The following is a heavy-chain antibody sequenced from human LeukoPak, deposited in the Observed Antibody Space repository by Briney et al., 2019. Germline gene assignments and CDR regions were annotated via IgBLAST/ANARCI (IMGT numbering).Heavy chain of an antibody. D-gene: IGHD3-10*01. J-gene: IGHJ4*02. CDR3: ARDGSWDGSGSYSG. CDR2: ISSSSCYT. V-gene: IGHV3-11*05. Sequence: SGGSLRLSCAASGFTFSDYYMSWIRQAPGKGLEWVSFISSSSCYTNYADSVKGRFTISRDNAKNSLYLQMNSLRAEDTAVYYCARDGSWDGSGSYSGWGQGTLVTVSS. CDR1: GFTFSDYY.